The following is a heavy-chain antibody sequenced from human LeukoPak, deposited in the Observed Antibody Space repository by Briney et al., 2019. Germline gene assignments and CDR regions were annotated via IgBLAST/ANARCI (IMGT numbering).Heavy chain of an antibody. CDR2: ISAYNGNT. V-gene: IGHV1-18*01. J-gene: IGHJ4*02. CDR1: GYTFTSYA. CDR3: ARDLTSDGIIDWYTFDY. Sequence: GASVKVSCKVPGYTFTSYAISWVRQAPGQGLEWMGWISAYNGNTSYAQNLQGRVTMTTDTSTSTAYMELRSLRSDDTAVYYCARDLTSDGIIDWYTFDYWGQGTLVTVSS. D-gene: IGHD3-9*01.